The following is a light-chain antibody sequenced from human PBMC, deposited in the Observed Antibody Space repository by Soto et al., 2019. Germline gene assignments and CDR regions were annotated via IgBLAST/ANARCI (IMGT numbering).Light chain of an antibody. CDR3: LQHYSETWK. CDR2: GAN. V-gene: IGKV1-17*03. CDR1: QGVHNF. Sequence: IQMTQSPSAMSSSVLYRVSITFLASQGVHNFLVWFHQKRGKVPQRLIFGANTLHRGVPFRFRGSGSETEFTLNIPRLQPEDFQTHPCLQHYSETWKSGQGNXVDIQ. J-gene: IGKJ1*01.